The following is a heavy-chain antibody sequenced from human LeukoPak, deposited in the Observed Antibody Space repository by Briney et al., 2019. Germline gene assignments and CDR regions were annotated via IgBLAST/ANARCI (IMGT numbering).Heavy chain of an antibody. CDR3: ARHRAGGSRIDS. V-gene: IGHV4-59*08. Sequence: PSETLSLTCAVYGGSFSGYYWSWTRQPPGTGLEWIGDIHYSGRTTYSPSLKSRLTISVDTSKNQFSLRLSSVTAADTAVYCARHRAGGSRIDSWGQGTLVIVSS. D-gene: IGHD6-13*01. CDR2: IHYSGRT. J-gene: IGHJ4*02. CDR1: GGSFSGYY.